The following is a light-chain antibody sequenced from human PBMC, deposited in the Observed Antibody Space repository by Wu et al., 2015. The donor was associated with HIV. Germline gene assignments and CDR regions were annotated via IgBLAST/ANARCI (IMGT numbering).Light chain of an antibody. V-gene: IGKV3D-20*02. CDR1: QSLTSRY. CDR3: QQRYNWPPS. J-gene: IGKJ2*03. CDR2: GAS. Sequence: EIVLTRSPGTLSLSPGERATLSCRATQSLTSRYLAWYQQKPGQAPRLLIYGASSRATGIPARFSGSGSGTDFTLTISSLEPEDFVVYYCQQRYNWPPSFGQGTKLEIK.